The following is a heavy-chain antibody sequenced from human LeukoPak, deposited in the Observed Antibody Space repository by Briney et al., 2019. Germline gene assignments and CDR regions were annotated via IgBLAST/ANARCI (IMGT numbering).Heavy chain of an antibody. CDR1: GGSMSSYY. Sequence: SETLSLTCTVSGGSMSSYYWSWIRQPPGKGLEWIGYIYYSGSTNYNPSLKSRVTISVDTSKNQFSLKLSSVTAADTAVYYCARELRGSSRYMDVWGKGTTVTVSS. CDR3: ARELRGSSRYMDV. CDR2: IYYSGST. J-gene: IGHJ6*03. D-gene: IGHD6-13*01. V-gene: IGHV4-59*01.